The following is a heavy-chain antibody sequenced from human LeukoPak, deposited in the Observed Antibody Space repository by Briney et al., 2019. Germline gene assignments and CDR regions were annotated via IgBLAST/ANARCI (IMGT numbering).Heavy chain of an antibody. CDR3: ARVTPDYYDSSGKQDPEDY. CDR1: GYTFTSYY. CDR2: INPSGGST. Sequence: ASVKVSCKASGYTFTSYYMHWVRQAPGQGLEWMGIINPSGGSTSYAQKFQGRVTMTRDMSTSTVYMELSSLRSEDTAVYYCARVTPDYYDSSGKQDPEDYWGQGTLVTVSS. D-gene: IGHD3-22*01. J-gene: IGHJ4*02. V-gene: IGHV1-46*01.